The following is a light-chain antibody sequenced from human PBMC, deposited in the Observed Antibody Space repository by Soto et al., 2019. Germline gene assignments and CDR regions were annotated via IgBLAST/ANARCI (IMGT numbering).Light chain of an antibody. J-gene: IGLJ1*01. V-gene: IGLV2-8*01. Sequence: QSVLTQPPSASGSPGQSVTISCTGTSSDVGGYNYVSWYQQHPSKAPKLMLYEVSKRPSGVPDRFSGSKSGNTASLTVSGLQAEDEADYYCSSYAGSNYVFGTGTKVTVL. CDR2: EVS. CDR3: SSYAGSNYV. CDR1: SSDVGGYNY.